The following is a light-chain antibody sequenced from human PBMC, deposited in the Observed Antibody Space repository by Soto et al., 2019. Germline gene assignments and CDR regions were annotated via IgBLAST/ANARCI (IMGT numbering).Light chain of an antibody. CDR3: SSYTSSSTRV. CDR2: DVS. J-gene: IGLJ1*01. V-gene: IGLV2-14*01. CDR1: SSDVGGYNY. Sequence: QSALTQPASVSGSPGEWITISCTGTSSDVGGYNYVSWYQQHPGKAPKLMIYDVSNRPSGVSNRFSGSKSGNTASLTISGLQAEDEANYYCSSYTSSSTRVFGTGTKVTAL.